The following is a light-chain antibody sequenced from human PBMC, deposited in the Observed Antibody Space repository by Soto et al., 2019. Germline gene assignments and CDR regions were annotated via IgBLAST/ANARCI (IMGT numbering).Light chain of an antibody. CDR3: QQYNTYPYT. J-gene: IGKJ2*01. CDR2: DAS. V-gene: IGKV1-5*01. Sequence: DIQMTQSPSTLSASVGDRVTITCRASQSISSWLAWYQQKPVKVPRLLIYDASSLESGVPSTFSGSGSGTEFTLTISSLQPDDFATYYCQQYNTYPYTFGQGTKLEIK. CDR1: QSISSW.